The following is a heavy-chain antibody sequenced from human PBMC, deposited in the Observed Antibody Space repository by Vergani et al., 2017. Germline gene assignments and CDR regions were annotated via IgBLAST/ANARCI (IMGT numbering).Heavy chain of an antibody. CDR3: ARNDGFGELPSPYYFDY. J-gene: IGHJ4*02. V-gene: IGHV4-59*01. Sequence: QVQLQESGPGLVKPSETLSLTCTVSGGSISSYYWTWIRQPPRKGLEWIGDIYYSGSTNYNPALKSRVTISVDTSKNQFSLKLSSVTAADTAVYYCARNDGFGELPSPYYFDYWGQGTLVTVSS. CDR1: GGSISSYY. D-gene: IGHD3-10*01. CDR2: IYYSGST.